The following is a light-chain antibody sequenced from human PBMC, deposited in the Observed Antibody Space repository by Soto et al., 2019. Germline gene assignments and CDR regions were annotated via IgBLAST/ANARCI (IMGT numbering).Light chain of an antibody. CDR3: QQRSNWPLT. CDR2: DVS. Sequence: EIVLTQSPATLSLSPGERATLSCRASQSVSSYLAWYQQKPGKAPRLLIYDVSNRATGIPARFSGSGSGTDFTLTISSLEPEDFAVYYCQQRSNWPLTFGGGTKVDIK. J-gene: IGKJ4*01. V-gene: IGKV3-11*01. CDR1: QSVSSY.